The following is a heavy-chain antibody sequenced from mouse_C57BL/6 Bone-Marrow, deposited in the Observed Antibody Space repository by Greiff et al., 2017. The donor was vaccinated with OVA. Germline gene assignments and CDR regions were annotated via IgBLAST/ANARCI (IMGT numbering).Heavy chain of an antibody. CDR1: GYTFTSYW. CDR3: ARDGYDGAWFAY. J-gene: IGHJ3*01. Sequence: VQLQQPGAELVKPGASVKMSCKASGYTFTSYWITWVKQRPGQGLEWIGDIYPGSGSTNYNEKFKSKATLTVDTSSSTAYMQLSSLTSEDSAVYDCARDGYDGAWFAYWGQGTLVTVSA. D-gene: IGHD2-2*01. CDR2: IYPGSGST. V-gene: IGHV1-55*01.